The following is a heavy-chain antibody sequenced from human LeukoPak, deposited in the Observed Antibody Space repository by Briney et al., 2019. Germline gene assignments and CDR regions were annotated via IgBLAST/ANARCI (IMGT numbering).Heavy chain of an antibody. CDR1: GGSISSYY. CDR3: AREGGIAAELDY. Sequence: PSETLSLTCTVSGGSISSYYWSWIRQPPGKGLEWIGYIYYSGSTYYNPSLKSRVTISVDTSKNQFSLKLSSVTAADTAVYYCAREGGIAAELDYWGQGTLVTVSS. D-gene: IGHD6-13*01. V-gene: IGHV4-59*12. J-gene: IGHJ4*02. CDR2: IYYSGST.